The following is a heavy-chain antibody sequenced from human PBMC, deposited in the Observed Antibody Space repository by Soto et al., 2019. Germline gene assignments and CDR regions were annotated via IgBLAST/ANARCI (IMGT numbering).Heavy chain of an antibody. CDR2: IYYSGST. Sequence: QVQLQESGPGLVKPSQTLSLTCTVSGGSISSGGYYWSWIRQQPGKGLEWIGYIYYSGSTYYNPSLKSRVXXSXDXXKNQFSLKLSSVTAADTAVYYCARTYNWNDARFDYWGQGTLVTVSS. CDR3: ARTYNWNDARFDY. CDR1: GGSISSGGYY. V-gene: IGHV4-31*03. D-gene: IGHD1-20*01. J-gene: IGHJ4*02.